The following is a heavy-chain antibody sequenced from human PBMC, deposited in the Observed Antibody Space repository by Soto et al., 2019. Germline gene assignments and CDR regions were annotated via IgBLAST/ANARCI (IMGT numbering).Heavy chain of an antibody. CDR1: GGSFSGYY. D-gene: IGHD5-18*01. CDR3: ARGIDVDTAMAYYFDY. Sequence: QVQLQQWGAGLLKPSETLSLTCAVYGGSFSGYYWSWIRQPPGKGLEWIGEINHSGSTNYNPSLKSRGTISVDTSKNQFSLKLSSVTAADTAVYYCARGIDVDTAMAYYFDYWGQGTLVTVSS. V-gene: IGHV4-34*01. J-gene: IGHJ4*02. CDR2: INHSGST.